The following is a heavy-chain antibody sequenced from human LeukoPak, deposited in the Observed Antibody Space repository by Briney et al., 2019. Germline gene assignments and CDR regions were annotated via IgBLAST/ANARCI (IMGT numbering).Heavy chain of an antibody. CDR1: GYTFTSYY. V-gene: IGHV1-46*01. CDR3: ARGVRIEGSGSYEGPFFDY. J-gene: IGHJ4*02. CDR2: IKPSGGSA. D-gene: IGHD3-10*01. Sequence: VASVKVSCKASGYTFTSYYMHWVRQAPGQGLEWMGIIKPSGGSASCAQKFQGRVTMIRDASTSTVYMELSSLRSEDTAVYYCARGVRIEGSGSYEGPFFDYWGQGTLVTVSS.